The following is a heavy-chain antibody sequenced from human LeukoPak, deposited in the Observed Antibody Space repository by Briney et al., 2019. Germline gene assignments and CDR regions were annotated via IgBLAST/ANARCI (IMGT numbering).Heavy chain of an antibody. D-gene: IGHD5-12*01. Sequence: SETLSLTCTVYGGSISVYYWSWIRQPPGEGLEWVGYISYSGGTNYSPSLKSRVTISLDTSKNQFSLKLSSVTAADTAVYYCARADGSGYDFGFSLDYWGPRTLVTVSS. CDR3: ARADGSGYDFGFSLDY. CDR1: GGSISVYY. V-gene: IGHV4-59*08. CDR2: ISYSGGT. J-gene: IGHJ4*02.